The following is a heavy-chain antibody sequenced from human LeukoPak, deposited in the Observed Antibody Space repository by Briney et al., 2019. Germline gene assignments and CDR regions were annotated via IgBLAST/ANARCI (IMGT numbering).Heavy chain of an antibody. CDR1: GASISSYY. Sequence: SETLSLTCTVSGASISSYYWSWIRQPPGKGLEWIGYIYYSGSTNYNPSLKSRVTISVDTSKNQFSLKLRSVTAADTALYYCARLWVARAVIAARPNYYFYNMDVWGKGTTVTVSS. V-gene: IGHV4-59*12. D-gene: IGHD6-6*01. CDR2: IYYSGST. CDR3: ARLWVARAVIAARPNYYFYNMDV. J-gene: IGHJ6*03.